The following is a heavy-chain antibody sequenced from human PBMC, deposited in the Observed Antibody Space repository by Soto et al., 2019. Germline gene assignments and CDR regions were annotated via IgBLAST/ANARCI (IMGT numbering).Heavy chain of an antibody. CDR3: ARGKGYCSGGSCYRGRRFDY. Sequence: QVQLQQWGAGLLKPSETLSLTCAVYGGSFSGYYWSWIRQPPGKGLEWIGEINHSGSTNYNPSLKIRVTISVDTSKNQFSLKLSSVTAADTAVYYCARGKGYCSGGSCYRGRRFDYWGQGTLVTVSS. D-gene: IGHD2-15*01. CDR1: GGSFSGYY. J-gene: IGHJ4*02. CDR2: INHSGST. V-gene: IGHV4-34*01.